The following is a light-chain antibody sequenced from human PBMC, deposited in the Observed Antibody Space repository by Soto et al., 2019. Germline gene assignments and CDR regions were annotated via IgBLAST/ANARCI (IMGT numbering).Light chain of an antibody. V-gene: IGKV1-33*01. CDR1: QDINNY. Sequence: DIQMTQSPSSLSASVGDRVTITCQASQDINNYLNWYQQKPGKAPKLLIYDASNLETGVPTRFSGSGSGKHFTFTISSLQPEDIATYFCQQYDFLVTFGQGTRLEI. J-gene: IGKJ5*01. CDR2: DAS. CDR3: QQYDFLVT.